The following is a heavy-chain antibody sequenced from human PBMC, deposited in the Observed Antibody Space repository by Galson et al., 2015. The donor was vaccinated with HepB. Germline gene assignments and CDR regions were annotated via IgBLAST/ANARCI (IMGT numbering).Heavy chain of an antibody. D-gene: IGHD6-13*01. V-gene: IGHV4-59*02. J-gene: IGHJ5*02. Sequence: QVQLQESGPGLVKPSETLSISCTVSGDSVSNYFWSWIRQPPGKGLEWLGNIYNRGSANYSPSLKSRVTISVDTSKNQFSLRLTSVTAADTAVYFCARDFVYRGSRGPNWFDPWGQGTLVTVSS. CDR2: IYNRGSA. CDR3: ARDFVYRGSRGPNWFDP. CDR1: GDSVSNYF.